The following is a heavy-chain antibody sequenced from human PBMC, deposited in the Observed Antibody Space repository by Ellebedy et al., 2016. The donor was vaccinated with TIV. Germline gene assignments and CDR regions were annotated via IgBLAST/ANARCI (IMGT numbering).Heavy chain of an antibody. CDR3: ASWDFDY. CDR2: ISYDGSHR. J-gene: IGHJ4*02. V-gene: IGHV3-30-3*01. D-gene: IGHD7-27*01. CDR1: GFSFSSYA. Sequence: GESLKISCSASGFSFSSYAMHWVRQAPGKGLEWVAIISYDGSHRYYADSVKGRFTISRDIFNNALYLQMNSLRAEDTAVYWCASWDFDYWGQGTLVTVSS.